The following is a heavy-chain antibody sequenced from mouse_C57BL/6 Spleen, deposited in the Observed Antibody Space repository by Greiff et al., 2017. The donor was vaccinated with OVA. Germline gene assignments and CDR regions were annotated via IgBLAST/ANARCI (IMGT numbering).Heavy chain of an antibody. CDR2: INPNNGGT. D-gene: IGHD1-1*01. CDR3: ARRATVVAEAMDY. Sequence: VQLQQSGPELVKPGASVKIPCKASGYTFTDYNMDWVKQSHGKSLEWIGDINPNNGGTIYNQKFKGKATLTVDKSSSTAYMELRSLTSEDTAVYYGARRATVVAEAMDYWGQGTSVTVSS. V-gene: IGHV1-18*01. J-gene: IGHJ4*01. CDR1: GYTFTDYN.